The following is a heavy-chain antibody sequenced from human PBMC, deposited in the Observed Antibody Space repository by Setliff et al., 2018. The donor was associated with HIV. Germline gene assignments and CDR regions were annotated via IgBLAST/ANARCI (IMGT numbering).Heavy chain of an antibody. J-gene: IGHJ5*02. CDR3: ATLNFPLNWFDP. CDR2: ISYSGST. V-gene: IGHV4-39*01. Sequence: SETLSLTCSASGASISSSPYYWAWIRQPPGKGLEWIATISYSGSTHYNLALMSRVTISMDTSRNQFSVKLSSVTAADTAIYYCATLNFPLNWFDPWGQGTPVTVSS. CDR1: GASISSSPYY.